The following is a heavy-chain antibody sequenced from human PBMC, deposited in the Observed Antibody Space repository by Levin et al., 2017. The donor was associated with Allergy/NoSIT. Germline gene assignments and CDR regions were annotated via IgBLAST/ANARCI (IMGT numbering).Heavy chain of an antibody. Sequence: SETLSLTCTVSGGSISSSSYYWGWIRQPPGTGLEWIGNIYFSGTTYYNPSLKSRVTMSVDTSKNQFSLKLSSVTAADTAVYYCVRHFTSAGMGIDYWGQGTLVTVSS. D-gene: IGHD6-13*01. V-gene: IGHV4-39*01. CDR3: VRHFTSAGMGIDY. CDR2: IYFSGTT. J-gene: IGHJ4*02. CDR1: GGSISSSSYY.